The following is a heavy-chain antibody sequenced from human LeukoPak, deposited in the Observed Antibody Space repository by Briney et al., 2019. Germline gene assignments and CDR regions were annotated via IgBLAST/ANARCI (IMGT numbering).Heavy chain of an antibody. CDR1: GFTFSSYW. CDR3: AKGGYYDSSGYGSFDY. CDR2: IRYDGSNK. D-gene: IGHD3-22*01. J-gene: IGHJ4*02. Sequence: GGSLRLSCAASGFTFSSYWMSWVRQAPGKGLEWVAFIRYDGSNKYYADSVKGRFTISRDNSKNTLYLQMNSLRAEDTAVYYCAKGGYYDSSGYGSFDYWGQGTLVTVSS. V-gene: IGHV3-30*02.